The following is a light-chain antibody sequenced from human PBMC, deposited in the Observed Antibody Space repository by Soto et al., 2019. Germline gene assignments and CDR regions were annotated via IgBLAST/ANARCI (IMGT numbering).Light chain of an antibody. V-gene: IGKV3-20*01. CDR3: QQYGSSPYT. Sequence: EIVLTQSPGTLSLSPGERATLSCRASQSVNSNYLAWYQQKPGQAPRLLIYGEFTMATGIPDRFSGSGSGKDFTLTISRLEPEDFAVYYCQQYGSSPYTFGQGTKLEI. CDR1: QSVNSNY. CDR2: GEF. J-gene: IGKJ2*01.